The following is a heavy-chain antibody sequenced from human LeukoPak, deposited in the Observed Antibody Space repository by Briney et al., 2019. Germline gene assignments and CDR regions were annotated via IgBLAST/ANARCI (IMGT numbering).Heavy chain of an antibody. CDR2: ISAGGTNT. J-gene: IGHJ6*03. CDR3: ARSGSSWYKDYYYMDV. V-gene: IGHV3-11*01. D-gene: IGHD6-13*01. CDR1: GFTFNDYF. Sequence: PGGSLRLSCAASGFTFNDYFMSWIRQSPGKGLEWLSKISAGGTNTYHADSVKGRFIISRDNAKNSLYLQMNSLRAEDTAVYYCARSGSSWYKDYYYMDVWGKGTTVTVSS.